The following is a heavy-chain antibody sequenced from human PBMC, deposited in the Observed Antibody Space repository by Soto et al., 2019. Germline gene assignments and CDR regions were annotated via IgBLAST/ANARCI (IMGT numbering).Heavy chain of an antibody. CDR2: IYYSGST. V-gene: IGHV4-31*03. D-gene: IGHD2-8*01. CDR1: GGSISSGGYY. J-gene: IGHJ6*03. CDR3: ARASMVPTFYYYYYMDV. Sequence: SKTLSLTCTVSGGSISSGGYYWSWIRQHPGKGLEWIGYIYYSGSTYYNPSLKSRVTISVDTSKNQFSLKLSSVTAADTAVYYCARASMVPTFYYYYYMDVWGKGTTVTVSS.